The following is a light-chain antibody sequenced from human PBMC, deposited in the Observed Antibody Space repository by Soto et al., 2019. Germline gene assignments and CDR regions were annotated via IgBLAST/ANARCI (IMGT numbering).Light chain of an antibody. CDR2: GAS. J-gene: IGKJ2*01. Sequence: EIVMTQSPVTLSVSPGERATLSCRASQSISSNLAWYQHKPGQAPRLLIFGASTRATDAPDRFSGSGSGTEFTLTISSLQSEDFAVYYCQQYGSSPYTFGQGTKLEIK. CDR1: QSISSN. CDR3: QQYGSSPYT. V-gene: IGKV3-15*01.